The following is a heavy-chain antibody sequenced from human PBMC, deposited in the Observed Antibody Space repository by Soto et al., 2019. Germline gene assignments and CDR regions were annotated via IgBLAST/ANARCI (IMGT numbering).Heavy chain of an antibody. CDR3: ARHGTAYNSGHPNEDYYGMNV. CDR2: ISSSSSTI. V-gene: IGHV3-48*01. D-gene: IGHD6-19*01. CDR1: AFTFSSYS. Sequence: GGSLRLSCAASAFTFSSYSMNWVRQAPGKGLEWVSYISSSSSTIYYADSVKGRFTISRDNAKKSLYLQMNRPRAQDTAVSYCARHGTAYNSGHPNEDYYGMNVWGQGNTVTVSS. J-gene: IGHJ6*02.